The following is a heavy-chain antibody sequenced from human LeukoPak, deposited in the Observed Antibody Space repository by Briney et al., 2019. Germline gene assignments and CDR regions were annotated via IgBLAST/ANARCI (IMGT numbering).Heavy chain of an antibody. Sequence: GGSLRLSCAASGFTFSNHVIHWVRQAPGKGLEWVAVISHDGSSEYYGDSVKGRFTIFRDNSKNTLYLQMNSLRTEDTAVYYCARVPYVSGTFDYWGQGTLVTVSS. CDR1: GFTFSNHV. CDR3: ARVPYVSGTFDY. CDR2: ISHDGSSE. V-gene: IGHV3-30-3*01. J-gene: IGHJ4*02. D-gene: IGHD3-10*01.